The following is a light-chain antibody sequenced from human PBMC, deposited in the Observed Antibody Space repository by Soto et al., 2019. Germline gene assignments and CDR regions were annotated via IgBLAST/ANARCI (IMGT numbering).Light chain of an antibody. J-gene: IGLJ3*02. V-gene: IGLV2-14*01. CDR2: EVS. Sequence: QSVLTQPASVSGSPGQSITITCTETSSDVGGYNYVSWYQQHPGKVPRLMIFEVSNRPSGLSNRFSGSKSGNTASLTISGLQAEDEADYYCSSYTSSNTWVFGGGTKVTVL. CDR3: SSYTSSNTWV. CDR1: SSDVGGYNY.